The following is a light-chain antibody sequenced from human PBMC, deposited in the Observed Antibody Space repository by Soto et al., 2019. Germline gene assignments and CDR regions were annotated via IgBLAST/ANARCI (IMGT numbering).Light chain of an antibody. CDR3: QQSLATHLT. CDR2: GAS. V-gene: IGKV1-39*01. J-gene: IGKJ4*01. CDR1: QSISGY. Sequence: DIQMTQSPSFLSASIGDRVTITCRASQSISGYFNWYQQKPGKAPKVLISGASTLHDGVPSRFSGRGAGTDFTLTISSLQPEDIATYYCQQSLATHLTFGGGTKVEIK.